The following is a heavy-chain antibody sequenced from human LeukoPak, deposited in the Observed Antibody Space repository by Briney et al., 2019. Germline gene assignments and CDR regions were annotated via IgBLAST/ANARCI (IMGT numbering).Heavy chain of an antibody. J-gene: IGHJ6*02. V-gene: IGHV3-7*01. Sequence: GGSLRLSCAASGFSFSSYSMTWVRQAPGKGLEWVANINQDGSEKYYVDSVKGRFTIPRDNARKSLCLQMSSLRAEDTAVYYCARDLKLELPASSGYCYGMDVWGQGTTVTVSS. CDR1: GFSFSSYS. CDR2: INQDGSEK. D-gene: IGHD1-7*01. CDR3: ARDLKLELPASSGYCYGMDV.